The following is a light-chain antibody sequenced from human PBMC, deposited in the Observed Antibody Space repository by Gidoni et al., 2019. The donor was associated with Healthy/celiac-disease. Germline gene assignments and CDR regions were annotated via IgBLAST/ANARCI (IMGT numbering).Light chain of an antibody. CDR2: GAS. CDR3: QQYGSSPPMCS. Sequence: ELVLTPSPGPLSLSPGESATLSCRASQSVSSSYLAWYQQKPGQAPRLLIYGASSRATGIPDRFSGSGAGTDFTLTISRLEPEDFAVYYCQQYGSSPPMCSFGQGTKLEIK. J-gene: IGKJ2*04. V-gene: IGKV3-20*01. CDR1: QSVSSSY.